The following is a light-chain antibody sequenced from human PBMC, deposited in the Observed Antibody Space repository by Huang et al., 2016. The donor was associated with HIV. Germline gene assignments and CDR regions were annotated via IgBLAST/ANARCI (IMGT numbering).Light chain of an antibody. J-gene: IGKJ4*01. CDR2: GTS. Sequence: EIVLTQSPGTLSLSPGGRATLSCRASQSVSGTYLAWYQQKPGQAPRLLIDGTSIRATGIPDRFSGSGSATDFTLTISRLEPEDFAVYYCQQYGTSPPSLTFGGGTKVEIK. CDR3: QQYGTSPPSLT. V-gene: IGKV3-20*01. CDR1: QSVSGTY.